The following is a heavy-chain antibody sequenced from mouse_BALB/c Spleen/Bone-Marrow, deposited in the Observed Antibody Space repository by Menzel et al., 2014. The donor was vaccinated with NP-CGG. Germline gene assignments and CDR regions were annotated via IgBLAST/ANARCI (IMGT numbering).Heavy chain of an antibody. CDR2: INPYNDGT. CDR3: ARRISDGYYLDY. Sequence: LVESGPELVKPGASVKMPCKASGYTFTTYVMHWVKQKPGQGLEWIGYINPYNDGTKYNEKFKGKATLTSDKSSDTAYMELSSLTSEDSAVYYCARRISDGYYLDYWGQGTTLTVSS. V-gene: IGHV1-14*01. J-gene: IGHJ2*01. CDR1: GYTFTTYV. D-gene: IGHD2-3*01.